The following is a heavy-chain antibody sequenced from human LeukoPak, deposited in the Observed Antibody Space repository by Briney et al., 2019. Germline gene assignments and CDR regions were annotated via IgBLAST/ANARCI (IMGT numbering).Heavy chain of an antibody. CDR1: GASISSYY. CDR3: ARDKALRNWYFDL. J-gene: IGHJ2*01. CDR2: ILNTGSA. Sequence: PSETLSLTCTVSGASISSYYWGWIRQPPGKGLEWIGYILNTGSANYNPALKSRVTISIATSKNQFSLKLTSVTAADTAVYYCARDKALRNWYFDLWGRGTLATVSS. V-gene: IGHV4-59*01.